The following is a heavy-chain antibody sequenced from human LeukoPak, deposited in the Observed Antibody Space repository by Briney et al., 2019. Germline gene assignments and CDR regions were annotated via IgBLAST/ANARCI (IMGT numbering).Heavy chain of an antibody. J-gene: IGHJ4*02. D-gene: IGHD3-22*01. CDR1: GFTFSSYG. CDR3: AKDRDGYDSSEIDY. V-gene: IGHV3-33*06. CDR2: IWYDGSNK. Sequence: GRSLRLSCAASGFTFSSYGMHWVRQAPGKGLERVAVIWYDGSNKYYADSVKGRFTISRDNSKNTLYLQMNSLRAEDTAVYYCAKDRDGYDSSEIDYWGQGTLVTVSS.